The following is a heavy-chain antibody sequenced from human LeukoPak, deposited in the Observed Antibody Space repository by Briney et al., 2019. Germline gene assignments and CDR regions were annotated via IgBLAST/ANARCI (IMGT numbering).Heavy chain of an antibody. Sequence: PGGSLRLSCAASGFTFSSYSMNWVRQAPGKGLEWVSSISSSSSYIYYADPVKGRFTISRDNARNSLYLQMNSLRAEDTAVYYCAGGRQQLGFDYWGQGTLVTVSS. D-gene: IGHD6-13*01. CDR3: AGGRQQLGFDY. V-gene: IGHV3-21*01. CDR2: ISSSSSYI. J-gene: IGHJ4*02. CDR1: GFTFSSYS.